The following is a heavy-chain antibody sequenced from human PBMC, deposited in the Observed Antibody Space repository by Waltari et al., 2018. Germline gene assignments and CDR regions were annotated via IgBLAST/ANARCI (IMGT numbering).Heavy chain of an antibody. CDR3: ARDRRGYFDY. CDR2: ISGDSRFI. Sequence: EVQLVESGGGLVKPGGSLRLSCEASGFTCSGYSMTWVSQAPGKGLEWVSSISGDSRFIYYADSVNGRFTISSDDAKNSLYLQMNSLRVEDTAVYYCARDRRGYFDYWGPGTLVSVSS. CDR1: GFTCSGYS. J-gene: IGHJ4*02. V-gene: IGHV3-21*01. D-gene: IGHD3-16*01.